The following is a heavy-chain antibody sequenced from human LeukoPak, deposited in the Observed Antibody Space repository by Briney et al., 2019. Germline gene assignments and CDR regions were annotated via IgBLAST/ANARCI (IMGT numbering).Heavy chain of an antibody. J-gene: IGHJ6*02. CDR1: GFTFSSYW. V-gene: IGHV3-7*03. D-gene: IGHD3-10*01. CDR2: INHNGNVN. CDR3: ARGSGLDV. Sequence: GGSLRLSCAASGFTFSSYWMNWARQAPGKGLEWVASINHNGNVNYYVDSVKGRFTTSRDNAKNSLCLQMSNLRAEDTAVYFCARGSGLDVWGQGATVTVSS.